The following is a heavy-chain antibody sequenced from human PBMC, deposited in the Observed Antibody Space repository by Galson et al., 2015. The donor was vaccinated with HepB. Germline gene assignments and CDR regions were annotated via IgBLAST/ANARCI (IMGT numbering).Heavy chain of an antibody. CDR2: INPNSGAI. V-gene: IGHV1-2*05. Sequence: SVKVSCKASGFTFTDYYMHWVRQAPGQGLEWMGRINPNSGAINYARNFQGRVTMTRDTSIRTACMELSGLSSDDTVVYFCVRGEDVVASNDYYYGMDLWGQGTTVTVSS. J-gene: IGHJ6*02. CDR3: VRGEDVVASNDYYYGMDL. D-gene: IGHD5-12*01. CDR1: GFTFTDYY.